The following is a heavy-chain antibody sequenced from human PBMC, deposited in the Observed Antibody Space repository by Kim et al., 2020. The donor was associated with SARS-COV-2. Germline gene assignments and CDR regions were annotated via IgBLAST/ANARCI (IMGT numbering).Heavy chain of an antibody. Sequence: GGSLRLSCVVSGFTLRSFEMSWVRQAPGKGLEWVATIRKNGGDKYYLDSVEGRFSISRDDAKNSVFLQMGSLRAEDTAMYYCARPNFRGFDKWGQGTLVTVSS. CDR1: GFTLRSFE. CDR3: ARPNFRGFDK. D-gene: IGHD3-16*01. CDR2: IRKNGGDK. J-gene: IGHJ4*02. V-gene: IGHV3-7*01.